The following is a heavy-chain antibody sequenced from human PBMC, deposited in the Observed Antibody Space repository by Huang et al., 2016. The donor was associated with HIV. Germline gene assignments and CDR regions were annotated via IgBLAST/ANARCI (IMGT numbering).Heavy chain of an antibody. J-gene: IGHJ3*02. Sequence: VQLVQSGAEVKRPGTSVKISCKASGGSFNSLAFNWVRTAPGQGLQDMGGIVHRFSVTNYAEKFRGRLTISADKSTSTVFMELRGLTSEDTAVFFCAREGQTWYGKPIAAFEIWGQGTTVIVSP. CDR1: GGSFNSLA. CDR2: IVHRFSVT. V-gene: IGHV1-69*10. CDR3: AREGQTWYGKPIAAFEI. D-gene: IGHD6-13*01.